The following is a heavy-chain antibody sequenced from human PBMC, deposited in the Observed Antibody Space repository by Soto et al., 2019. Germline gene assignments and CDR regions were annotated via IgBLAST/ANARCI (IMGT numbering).Heavy chain of an antibody. J-gene: IGHJ6*02. V-gene: IGHV3-23*01. CDR1: GFIFDSYA. CDR2: ISGSGHNT. Sequence: GGSLRLSCTASGFIFDSYAMSWVRQAPGKGLECISTISGSGHNTYYADSVKGRFTISRDSSKDTVYLQMNSLRAEDTAVYYCAKLWSGMDVWGQGTTVTVSS. D-gene: IGHD3-10*01. CDR3: AKLWSGMDV.